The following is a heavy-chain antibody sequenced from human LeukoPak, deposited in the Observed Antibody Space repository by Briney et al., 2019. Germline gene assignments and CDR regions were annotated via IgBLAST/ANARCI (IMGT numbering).Heavy chain of an antibody. V-gene: IGHV3-30*02. CDR1: GFTFGSYG. CDR3: TTYYDFWSGYSHLDY. D-gene: IGHD3-3*01. CDR2: IRYDGSNK. J-gene: IGHJ4*02. Sequence: GGSLRLSCAASGFTFGSYGMHWVRQAPGKGLEWVAFIRYDGSNKYYADSVKGRFTISRDNSKNTLYLQMNSLRAEDTAVYYCTTYYDFWSGYSHLDYWGQGTLVTVSS.